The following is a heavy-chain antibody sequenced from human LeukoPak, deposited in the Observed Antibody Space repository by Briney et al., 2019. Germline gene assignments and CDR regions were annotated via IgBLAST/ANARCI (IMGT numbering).Heavy chain of an antibody. D-gene: IGHD3-22*01. J-gene: IGHJ4*02. V-gene: IGHV1-2*02. CDR1: GYTFTGYY. CDR2: INPNSGGT. Sequence: GASVKVSCKASGYTFTGYYMHWVRQAPGQGLEWMGWINPNSGGTNYAQKFQGRVTMTRDTSISTAYMELSRLRSDDTAVYYCAIRLHYYDSSGYSLFDYWGQGTLVTVSS. CDR3: AIRLHYYDSSGYSLFDY.